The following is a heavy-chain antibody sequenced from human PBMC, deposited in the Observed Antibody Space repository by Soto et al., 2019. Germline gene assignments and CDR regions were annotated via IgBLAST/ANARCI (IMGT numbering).Heavy chain of an antibody. CDR3: AREGGVLRYFDWLSGYFDL. Sequence: LRLSCAASGFTFSDYYMSWIRQAPGKGLEWVSYISSSGSTIYYADSVKGRFTISRDNAKNSLYLQMSSLRAEDTAVYYCAREGGVLRYFDWLSGYFDLWGRGTLVTVSS. V-gene: IGHV3-11*01. CDR1: GFTFSDYY. J-gene: IGHJ2*01. D-gene: IGHD3-9*01. CDR2: ISSSGSTI.